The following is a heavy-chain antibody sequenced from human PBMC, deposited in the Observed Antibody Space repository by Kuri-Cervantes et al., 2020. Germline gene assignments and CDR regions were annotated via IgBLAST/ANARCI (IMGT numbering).Heavy chain of an antibody. J-gene: IGHJ5*02. V-gene: IGHV4-38-2*01. CDR1: GYSISSGYY. CDR2: NDHSGST. CDR3: ARFGDSSGWYESWFDP. Sequence: SATLSLTCAASGYSISSGYYWGRLRPPPGKGLEWIGSNDHSGSTYYNPSLRSRVTISVDTSKNQSSLKLSTVAAADTAVYYCARFGDSSGWYESWFDPWGQGTLVTVSS. D-gene: IGHD6-19*01.